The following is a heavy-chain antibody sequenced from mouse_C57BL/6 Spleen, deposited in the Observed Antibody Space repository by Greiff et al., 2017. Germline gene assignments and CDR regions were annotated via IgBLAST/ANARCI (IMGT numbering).Heavy chain of an antibody. CDR2: IDPKSGGT. D-gene: IGHD3-3*01. CDR3: ADKEGQGLTGFAY. J-gene: IGHJ3*01. V-gene: IGHV1-72*01. Sequence: QVQLLQPGAELVKPGASVKLSCKASGYTFTSYWMHWVKQRPGRGLEWIGRIDPKSGGTKYNEKFKSKSTLTVDKPTSTAYMQLSSLASEDSTVYYCADKEGQGLTGFAYWDQGTLVTVSA. CDR1: GYTFTSYW.